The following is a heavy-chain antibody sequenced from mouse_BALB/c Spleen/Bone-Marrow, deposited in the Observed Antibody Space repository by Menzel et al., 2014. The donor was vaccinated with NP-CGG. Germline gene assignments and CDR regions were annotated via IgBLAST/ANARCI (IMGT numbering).Heavy chain of an antibody. J-gene: IGHJ2*01. CDR3: ARPGTWGCFDY. V-gene: IGHV4-1*02. CDR1: GFDFSRYW. D-gene: IGHD4-1*01. Sequence: VKLQESGGGLVQPGGSLKLSCAASGFDFSRYWMSWVRQAPGKGLEWIGEINPDSSTINYTPSLKDKFIISRDNAKNXLYLQMRKVRSEDTALYYCARPGTWGCFDYRGQGTTLTVSS. CDR2: INPDSSTI.